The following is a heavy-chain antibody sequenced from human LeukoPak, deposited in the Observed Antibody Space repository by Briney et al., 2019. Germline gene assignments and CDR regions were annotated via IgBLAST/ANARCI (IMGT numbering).Heavy chain of an antibody. CDR2: IYYSGST. V-gene: IGHV4-31*03. CDR3: ARVELRDYYDSSGYNDY. J-gene: IGHJ4*02. D-gene: IGHD3-22*01. CDR1: GGSISSGGYY. Sequence: SETLSLTCTVSGGSISSGGYYWSWIRQHPEKGLEWIGYIYYSGSTYYNPSLKSRVTISVDTSKNQFSLKLSSVTAADTAVYYCARVELRDYYDSSGYNDYWGQGTLVTVSS.